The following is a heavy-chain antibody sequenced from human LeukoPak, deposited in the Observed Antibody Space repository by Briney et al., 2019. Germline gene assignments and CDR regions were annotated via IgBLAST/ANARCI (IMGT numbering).Heavy chain of an antibody. D-gene: IGHD4-23*01. J-gene: IGHJ4*02. CDR2: ISYDGSNK. Sequence: PGGSLRLSCAASGFTFSSYAMHWVRQAPGKGLEWVAVISYDGSNKYYADSVKGRFTISRDNSKNTLYLQMNSLRAEDTAVYYCARDYGGDTGLDSWGQGTLVTVSP. V-gene: IGHV3-30-3*01. CDR1: GFTFSSYA. CDR3: ARDYGGDTGLDS.